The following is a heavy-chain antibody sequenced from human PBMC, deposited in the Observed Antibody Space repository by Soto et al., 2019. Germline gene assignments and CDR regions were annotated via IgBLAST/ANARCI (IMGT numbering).Heavy chain of an antibody. Sequence: SVKVSCKASGGTFSSYAISWVRQAPGQGLEWMGGIIPIFGTANYAQKFQGRVTITADESTSTAYMELSSLRSEDTAVYYCARGSAYYYDSSGPIIVRGYYYYYGMDVWGQGNTVTVSS. V-gene: IGHV1-69*13. J-gene: IGHJ6*02. CDR2: IIPIFGTA. CDR1: GGTFSSYA. CDR3: ARGSAYYYDSSGPIIVRGYYYYYGMDV. D-gene: IGHD3-22*01.